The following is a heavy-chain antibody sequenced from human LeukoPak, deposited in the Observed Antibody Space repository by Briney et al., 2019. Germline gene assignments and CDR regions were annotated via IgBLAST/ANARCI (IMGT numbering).Heavy chain of an antibody. D-gene: IGHD2-2*01. V-gene: IGHV1-18*01. J-gene: IGHJ4*02. CDR2: ISAYNGNT. CDR1: GYTFTSYG. Sequence: ASVKVSCKASGYTFTSYGISWVRQAPGQGLEWMGWISAYNGNTNYAQKLQGRVTMTTDTSTSTAYMELRSLRSDDTAVYYCAGGSIRYCSSTSCSHFDYWGQGTLVTVSS. CDR3: AGGSIRYCSSTSCSHFDY.